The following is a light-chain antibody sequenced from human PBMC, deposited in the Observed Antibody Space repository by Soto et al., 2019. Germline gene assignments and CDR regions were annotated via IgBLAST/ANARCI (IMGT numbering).Light chain of an antibody. V-gene: IGKV1-39*01. CDR1: QTITYY. J-gene: IGKJ1*01. CDR2: AAS. Sequence: DIQLTQSPSSLSASVGDRVTITCRASQTITYYLNWYQHKPGKAPELLIFAASNLQSGVPSRFSGSGSGTDFTLTINSLQPEDFATYYCQQSFTTSWTFGQGTTVEI. CDR3: QQSFTTSWT.